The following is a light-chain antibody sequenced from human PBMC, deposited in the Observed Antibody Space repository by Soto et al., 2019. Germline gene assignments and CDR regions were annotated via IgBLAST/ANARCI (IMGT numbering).Light chain of an antibody. CDR3: SSYAGINNIGV. V-gene: IGLV2-8*01. CDR2: EVN. J-gene: IGLJ1*01. CDR1: SSDVGGYKY. Sequence: QSVLTQPPSASGSPGQSVTISCTGTSSDVGGYKYVSWYQQHPGKAPKLMIFEVNKRPSGVPDRFSGSKSGNTASLTVSGLPAEDAADYYCSSYAGINNIGVFGTGTKVTVL.